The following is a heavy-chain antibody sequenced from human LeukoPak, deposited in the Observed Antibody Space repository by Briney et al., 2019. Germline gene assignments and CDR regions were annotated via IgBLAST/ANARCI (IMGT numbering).Heavy chain of an antibody. D-gene: IGHD3-16*01. CDR2: IDTNTGNP. CDR1: GYTSSSYP. V-gene: IGHV7-4-1*02. CDR3: ARGGGARLRYPFDY. Sequence: GASVKVSCKASGYTSSSYPMIWVRQAPGQGLEWMGWIDTNTGNPSNAQGFTGRFVFSLDTSVSTTFLYINNLRADDTAVYYCARGGGARLRYPFDYWGQGTLVTVSS. J-gene: IGHJ4*02.